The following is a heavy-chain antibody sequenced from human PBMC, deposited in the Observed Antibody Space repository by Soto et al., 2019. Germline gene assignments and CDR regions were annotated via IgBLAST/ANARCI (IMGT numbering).Heavy chain of an antibody. V-gene: IGHV4-61*01. CDR1: GGSVSSGSYY. Sequence: QVQLQESGPGLVKPSETLSLTCTVSGGSVSSGSYYWSWIRQPPGKGLEWIGYIYYSGSTNYNPSLKSRVTISVDTSKNQFSLKLGSVTAADTAVYYCARESLYCGGDCYLFDYWGQGTLVTVSS. CDR3: ARESLYCGGDCYLFDY. CDR2: IYYSGST. D-gene: IGHD2-21*02. J-gene: IGHJ4*02.